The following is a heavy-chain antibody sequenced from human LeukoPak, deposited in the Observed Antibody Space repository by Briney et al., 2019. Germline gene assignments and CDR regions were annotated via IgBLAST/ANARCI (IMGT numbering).Heavy chain of an antibody. Sequence: PSETLSLTCTVSGGSISSSSYSWGWIRQPPGKGLEWIGSIYYSGSTYYNPSLKSRVTISVDTSKNQFSLKLSLVTAADTAVYYCARLRPPDYWGQGTPVTVSS. CDR3: ARLRPPDY. CDR1: GGSISSSSYS. V-gene: IGHV4-39*01. CDR2: IYYSGST. J-gene: IGHJ4*02.